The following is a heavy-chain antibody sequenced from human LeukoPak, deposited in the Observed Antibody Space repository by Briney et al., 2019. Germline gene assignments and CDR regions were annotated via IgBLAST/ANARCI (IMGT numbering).Heavy chain of an antibody. Sequence: GGSLRLSCAASGFTFSSYEMNWVRQAPGKGLEWVSYISSSGSTIYYADSVKGRFTISRDNAKNSLYLQMNSLRAEDAAVYYCARVLHNRNYDGSTYYGYWGQGTLVTVSS. J-gene: IGHJ4*02. CDR3: ARVLHNRNYDGSTYYGY. D-gene: IGHD3-22*01. V-gene: IGHV3-48*03. CDR2: ISSSGSTI. CDR1: GFTFSSYE.